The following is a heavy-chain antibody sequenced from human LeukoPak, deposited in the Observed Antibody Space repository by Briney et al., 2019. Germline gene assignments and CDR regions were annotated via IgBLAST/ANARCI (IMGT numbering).Heavy chain of an antibody. CDR3: AKIRGYINGWQGFLDS. Sequence: GGSLRLSCAAPGFSFGNYDMHWVRQPTGKGLEWVSAIGTNGDTHYPDSVKGRFAISRENAKNSLYLQMDSLRVEDTAVYYCAKIRGYINGWQGFLDSWGQGTLVTVSS. V-gene: IGHV3-13*04. CDR1: GFSFGNYD. J-gene: IGHJ4*02. D-gene: IGHD6-19*01. CDR2: IGTNGDT.